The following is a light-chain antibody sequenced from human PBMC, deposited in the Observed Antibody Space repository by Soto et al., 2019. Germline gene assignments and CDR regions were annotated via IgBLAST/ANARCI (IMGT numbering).Light chain of an antibody. CDR3: QQRSNWPPMYT. CDR2: DAS. J-gene: IGKJ2*01. CDR1: QSVSSY. V-gene: IGKV3-11*01. Sequence: EIVLTQSPATLYLSPGERDTLSCRASQSVSSYLAWYQQKPGQAPRRLIYDASNRATGIPARFSGSGSGTDFTLTISSLEPEDFAVYYCQQRSNWPPMYTFGQGTKLEIK.